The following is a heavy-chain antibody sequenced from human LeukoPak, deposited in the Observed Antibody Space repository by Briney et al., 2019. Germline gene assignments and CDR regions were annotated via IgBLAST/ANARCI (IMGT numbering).Heavy chain of an antibody. CDR2: VYRSGNT. J-gene: IGHJ2*01. Sequence: SETLSLTCTLSGGSISQYYWSWIRQPPGKGPEWIGYVYRSGNTNYNPSLKSRVTISVDTSKNHFSLNLTSVTAADTAVYYCAKVKDFAYSFFDLWGRGTLVTVSS. CDR1: GGSISQYY. CDR3: AKVKDFAYSFFDL. V-gene: IGHV4-59*01.